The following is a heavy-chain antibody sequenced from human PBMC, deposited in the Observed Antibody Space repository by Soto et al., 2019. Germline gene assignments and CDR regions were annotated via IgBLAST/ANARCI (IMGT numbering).Heavy chain of an antibody. CDR1: GYTFTSYG. J-gene: IGHJ6*02. V-gene: IGHV1-18*01. CDR3: ARCSGGSWSPYYYYGMDV. CDR2: ISAYNGNT. D-gene: IGHD2-15*01. Sequence: ASVKVSCKASGYTFTSYGISWVRQAPGQGLERMGWISAYNGNTNYAQKLQGRVTMTTDTSTSTAYMELRSLRSDDTAVYYCARCSGGSWSPYYYYGMDVWGQGTTVTVSS.